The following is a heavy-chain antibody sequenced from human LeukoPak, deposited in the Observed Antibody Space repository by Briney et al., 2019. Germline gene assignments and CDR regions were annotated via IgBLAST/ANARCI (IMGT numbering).Heavy chain of an antibody. J-gene: IGHJ4*02. CDR1: GFIFSNYA. CDR3: AKDRRRDGVYDLDY. V-gene: IGHV3-23*01. Sequence: GASLRLSCAASGFIFSNYAMNWVRQAPGKGLEWVSFIYSGGGTKYADSVRGRFTISRDNSRNTLYLQMSSLRSEDTAVYYCAKDRRRDGVYDLDYGGQETLVTVS. CDR2: FIYSGGGT. D-gene: IGHD5/OR15-5a*01.